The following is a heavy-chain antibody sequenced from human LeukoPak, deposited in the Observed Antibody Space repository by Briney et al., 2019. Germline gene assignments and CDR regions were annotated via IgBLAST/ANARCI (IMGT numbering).Heavy chain of an antibody. J-gene: IGHJ4*02. Sequence: SETLSLTCTVSGGSISSYYWSWIRQPPGKGLEWIGYIYYSGSTNYNPSLKSRVTISVDTSKNQFSLKLSSVTAADTAVYYCARLYYNILTGSGYFDYWGQGTLVTVSS. V-gene: IGHV4-59*01. CDR3: ARLYYNILTGSGYFDY. CDR2: IYYSGST. D-gene: IGHD3-9*01. CDR1: GGSISSYY.